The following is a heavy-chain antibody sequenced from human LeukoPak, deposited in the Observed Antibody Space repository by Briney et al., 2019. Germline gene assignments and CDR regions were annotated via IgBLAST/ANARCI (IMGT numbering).Heavy chain of an antibody. J-gene: IGHJ3*02. CDR2: IYPGDSDT. Sequence: GESLKISCKGSGYSFTSYWIGWVRQMPGKGLEWMGIIYPGDSDTRYSPSFQGQVTISADKSISAAYLQWSSLKASDTAMYYCARAAAGNHDAFDIWGQGTMVTVSS. CDR3: ARAAAGNHDAFDI. CDR1: GYSFTSYW. D-gene: IGHD6-13*01. V-gene: IGHV5-51*01.